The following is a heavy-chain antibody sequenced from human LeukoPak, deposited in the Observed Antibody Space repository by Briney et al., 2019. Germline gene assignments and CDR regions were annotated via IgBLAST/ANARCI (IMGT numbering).Heavy chain of an antibody. CDR2: INPNSGGT. V-gene: IGHV1-2*02. J-gene: IGHJ5*02. CDR1: GYTFTDSY. D-gene: IGHD5-12*01. Sequence: GASVKVSCKASGYTFTDSYMHWVRQAPGQGLEWMGWINPNSGGTNYAQKFQGRVTMTRDTSISTAYMELSRLRSDDTAVYYCARDQGYSGFVWFDPWGQGTLVTVSS. CDR3: ARDQGYSGFVWFDP.